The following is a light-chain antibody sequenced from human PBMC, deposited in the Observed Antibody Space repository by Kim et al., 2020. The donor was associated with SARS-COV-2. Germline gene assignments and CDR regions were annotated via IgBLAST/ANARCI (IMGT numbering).Light chain of an antibody. CDR1: NIGSKS. CDR2: YDS. Sequence: SYELTQPPSVSVAPGKTARITCGGNNIGSKSVHWYQQKPGQAPVLVIYYDSDRPSGIPERFSGSNSGNTATLTISRVEAGDEADYYCQVWDSTPGYVFGTGTKVTVL. J-gene: IGLJ1*01. CDR3: QVWDSTPGYV. V-gene: IGLV3-21*04.